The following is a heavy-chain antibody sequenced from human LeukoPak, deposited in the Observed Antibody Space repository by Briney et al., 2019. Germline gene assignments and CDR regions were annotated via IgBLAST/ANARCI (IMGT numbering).Heavy chain of an antibody. J-gene: IGHJ4*02. V-gene: IGHV3-53*01. Sequence: GGSLRLSCAASGITVSTNYMNWVRQAPGKGLEWVSVIYSRDKTNYADSVQGRFTISRDTSKNTVYLQMNSLRAEDTAVYYCAKDTGSGSYYSYYFDYWGQGTLVAVSS. CDR3: AKDTGSGSYYSYYFDY. CDR2: IYSRDKT. D-gene: IGHD3-10*01. CDR1: GITVSTNY.